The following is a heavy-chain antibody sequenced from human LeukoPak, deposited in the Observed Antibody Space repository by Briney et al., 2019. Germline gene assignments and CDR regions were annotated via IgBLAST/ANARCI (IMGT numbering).Heavy chain of an antibody. CDR1: GGSISGYY. J-gene: IGHJ6*04. V-gene: IGHV4-59*01. D-gene: IGHD6-13*01. CDR2: IYYSGST. CDR3: ARAPAAGPRYYYGMDV. Sequence: SETLSLTCTVSGGSISGYYWGWIRQPPGKGLEWIGYIYYSGSTNYNPSLKSRVTISVDTSKNQFSLKLSSVTAADTAVYYCARAPAAGPRYYYGMDVWGKGTTVTVSS.